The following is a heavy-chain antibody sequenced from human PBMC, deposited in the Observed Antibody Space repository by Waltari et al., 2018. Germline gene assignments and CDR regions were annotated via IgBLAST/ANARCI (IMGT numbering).Heavy chain of an antibody. V-gene: IGHV1-58*01. J-gene: IGHJ4*02. CDR2: IVVGRGNT. D-gene: IGHD3-10*01. Sequence: QMQLVQSGPAVKKPGTSVKVSCKAFGFTFTISAVQWVRQARGQRLEWIGWIVVGRGNTNYAQKFQERVTITRDMSTSTAYMELSSLRSEDTAVYYCAADRKYYYGSGSYYNEDWGQGTLVTVSS. CDR3: AADRKYYYGSGSYYNED. CDR1: GFTFTISA.